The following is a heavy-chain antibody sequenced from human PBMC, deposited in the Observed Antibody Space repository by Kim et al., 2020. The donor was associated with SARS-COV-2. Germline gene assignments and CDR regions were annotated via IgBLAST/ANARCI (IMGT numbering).Heavy chain of an antibody. V-gene: IGHV5-51*01. J-gene: IGHJ4*02. CDR2: IYPGDSDT. CDR3: ARHTLAVAGAANNYFDY. Sequence: GESLKISCKGSGYSFTSYWIGWVRQMPGKGLEWMGIIYPGDSDTRYSPSFQGQVTISADKSISTAYLQWSSLKASDTAMYYCARHTLAVAGAANNYFDYWGQGALVTVSS. CDR1: GYSFTSYW. D-gene: IGHD6-19*01.